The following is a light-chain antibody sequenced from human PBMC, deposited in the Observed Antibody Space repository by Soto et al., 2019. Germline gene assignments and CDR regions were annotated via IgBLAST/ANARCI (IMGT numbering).Light chain of an antibody. V-gene: IGKV3-20*01. J-gene: IGKJ2*01. CDR3: HQYGNSPYT. CDR1: QSVSSSY. CDR2: GAS. Sequence: EIVLTQSPGTLSLSPGERATLSCRASQSVSSSYLAWYQQKPGQAPRLLIYGASSRATGIPDRFSGSGSGTDFTLTISRLEPEDFAVYSCHQYGNSPYTFGQGTKLEIK.